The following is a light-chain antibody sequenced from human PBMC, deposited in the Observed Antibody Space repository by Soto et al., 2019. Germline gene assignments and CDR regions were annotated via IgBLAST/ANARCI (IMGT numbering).Light chain of an antibody. V-gene: IGLV1-47*01. CDR2: RNN. Sequence: QSVLTQPPSASGTPGQRVTISCSGSSFNIGGNYVYWYQQLPGTAPKLLIYRNNQRPSGVPDRFSGSKSGTSASLAISGLRAEDEADYYCATWDDSLSVVVFGGGTKVTVL. CDR1: SFNIGGNY. CDR3: ATWDDSLSVVV. J-gene: IGLJ3*02.